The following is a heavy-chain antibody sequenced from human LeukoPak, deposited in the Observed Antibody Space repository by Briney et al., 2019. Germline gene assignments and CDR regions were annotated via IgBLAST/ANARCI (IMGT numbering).Heavy chain of an antibody. Sequence: GASVKVSCKASGGTFSSYAISWVRQAPGQGLEWMGGIIPIFGTANYAQKFQGRVTITADKSTSTAYMELSSLRSEDTAVYYCARGRIVATIGHYYYYMDVWGKGTTVTVSS. J-gene: IGHJ6*03. CDR2: IIPIFGTA. CDR3: ARGRIVATIGHYYYYMDV. V-gene: IGHV1-69*06. CDR1: GGTFSSYA. D-gene: IGHD5-12*01.